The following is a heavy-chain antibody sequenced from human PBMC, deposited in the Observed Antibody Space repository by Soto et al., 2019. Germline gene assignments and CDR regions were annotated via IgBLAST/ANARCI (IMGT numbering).Heavy chain of an antibody. D-gene: IGHD6-6*01. J-gene: IGHJ4*02. CDR2: IKQDGSER. Sequence: GGSLRLSCAASGFTFNRYWMGWVRQAPWKGPEWLANIKQDGSERYYVDSVKGRFTISRDNVKNSVYLQMNSLRAEDTAVYYCTRTISALPGDDYWGQGTLVTV. V-gene: IGHV3-7*01. CDR3: TRTISALPGDDY. CDR1: GFTFNRYW.